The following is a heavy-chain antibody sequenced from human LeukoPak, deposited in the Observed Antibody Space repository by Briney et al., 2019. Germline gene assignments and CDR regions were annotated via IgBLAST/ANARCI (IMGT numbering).Heavy chain of an antibody. CDR3: ARSLQWLVEDRYYYYMDV. D-gene: IGHD6-19*01. CDR1: GGPFSGYD. V-gene: IGHV4-34*01. J-gene: IGHJ6*03. Sequence: SETLSLTCAVSGGPFSGYDWTWIRQPPGEGLEWVGQINHGGDSNYYSFLQRRLTLSVDTSRSQFLLKLSSAPAPDTAVYYCARSLQWLVEDRYYYYMDVWGEGTSVTVSS. CDR2: INHGGDS.